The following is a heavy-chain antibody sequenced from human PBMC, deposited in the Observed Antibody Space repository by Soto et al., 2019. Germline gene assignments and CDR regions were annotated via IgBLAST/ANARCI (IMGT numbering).Heavy chain of an antibody. J-gene: IGHJ5*02. CDR3: ARGFTSGWFDP. CDR1: GGSISSGGYY. Sequence: PSETLSLTCTVSGGSISSGGYYWSWIRQPPGKGLEWIGYIYYSGSTYYNPSLKSRVTISVDTSKNQFSLKLSSVTAADTAVYYCARGFTSGWFDPWGQGTLVTVSS. D-gene: IGHD3-10*01. CDR2: IYYSGST. V-gene: IGHV4-30-4*01.